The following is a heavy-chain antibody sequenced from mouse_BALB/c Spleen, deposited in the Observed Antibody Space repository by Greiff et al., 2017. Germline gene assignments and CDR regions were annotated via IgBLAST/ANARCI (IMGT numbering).Heavy chain of an antibody. CDR1: GYSITSGYY. J-gene: IGHJ2*01. D-gene: IGHD2-1*01. Sequence: VQLQQSGPGLVKPSQSLSLTCSVTGYSITSGYYWNWIRQFPGNKLEWMGYISYDGSNNYNPSLKNRISITRDTSKNQFFLKLNSVTTEDTATYYCARAGNYGSFDYWGQGTTLTVSS. CDR2: ISYDGSN. V-gene: IGHV3-6*02. CDR3: ARAGNYGSFDY.